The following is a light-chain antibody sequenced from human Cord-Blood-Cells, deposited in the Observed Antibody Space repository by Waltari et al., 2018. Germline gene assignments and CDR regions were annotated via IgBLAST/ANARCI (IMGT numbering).Light chain of an antibody. Sequence: QSALTQPRSVSGSPGQSVTISCTGPSSDVGGYTYVSWYQQHPGKAPTLMIYDVSKRPSGVPDLFSGSKSGNTASLTISGLQAEDEADYYCCSYAGSYNYVFGTGTKVTVL. CDR2: DVS. CDR1: SSDVGGYTY. CDR3: CSYAGSYNYV. J-gene: IGLJ1*01. V-gene: IGLV2-11*01.